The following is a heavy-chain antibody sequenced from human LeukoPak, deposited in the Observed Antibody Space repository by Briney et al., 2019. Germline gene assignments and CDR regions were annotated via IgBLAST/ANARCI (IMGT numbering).Heavy chain of an antibody. Sequence: GGSLRLSCAASGLTFSSYGMHWVRQAPGKGLEWVAFIRYDGSNKYYADSVKGRFTISRDNAKNTLYLQMNSLRVEDTAVYYCARDFMYSISCAGCWGQGTLVTVSS. V-gene: IGHV3-30*02. CDR1: GLTFSSYG. D-gene: IGHD6-13*01. CDR3: ARDFMYSISCAGC. J-gene: IGHJ4*02. CDR2: IRYDGSNK.